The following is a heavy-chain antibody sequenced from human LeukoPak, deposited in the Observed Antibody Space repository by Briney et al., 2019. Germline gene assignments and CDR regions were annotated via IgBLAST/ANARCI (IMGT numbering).Heavy chain of an antibody. D-gene: IGHD2-21*02. CDR3: ARHDSVVTAMVDY. Sequence: SETLSLTCTVSGGSISSSSYYWGWIRQPPGKGLEWIGSIYYSGSTYYNPSLKSRATISVDTSKNQFSLKLSSVTAADTAVYYCARHDSVVTAMVDYWGQGTLVTVSS. CDR1: GGSISSSSYY. J-gene: IGHJ4*02. CDR2: IYYSGST. V-gene: IGHV4-39*01.